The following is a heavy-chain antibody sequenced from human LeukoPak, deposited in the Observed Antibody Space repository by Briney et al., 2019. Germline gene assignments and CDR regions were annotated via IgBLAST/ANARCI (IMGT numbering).Heavy chain of an antibody. CDR1: GGTFSSYA. Sequence: SVKVSCKASGGTFSSYAISWVRQAPGQGLEWMGGIIPIFGTANYAQKFQGRVTITADESTSTAYMELSSLRSEDTAVYYCARGWGYCSGGSCLHLDYWGQGTLVTVSS. CDR2: IIPIFGTA. V-gene: IGHV1-69*13. D-gene: IGHD2-15*01. CDR3: ARGWGYCSGGSCLHLDY. J-gene: IGHJ4*02.